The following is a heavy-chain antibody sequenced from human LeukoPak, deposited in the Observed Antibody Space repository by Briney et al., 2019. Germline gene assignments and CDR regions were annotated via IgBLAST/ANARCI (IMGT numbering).Heavy chain of an antibody. CDR2: ISYDGSNK. V-gene: IGHV3-30*04. J-gene: IGHJ4*02. D-gene: IGHD2-2*01. Sequence: GGSLRLSCAAPGFTFSNYAMYWVRQAPGKGLEGVAVISYDGSNKYYADSVKGRFTISRDNSKNTLYLQMNSLRAEDTAVYYCARSYCSGSTCYAPEYWGQGTLVTVSS. CDR3: ARSYCSGSTCYAPEY. CDR1: GFTFSNYA.